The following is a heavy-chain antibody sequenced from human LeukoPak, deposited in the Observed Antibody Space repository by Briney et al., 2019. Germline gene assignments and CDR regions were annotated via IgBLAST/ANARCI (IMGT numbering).Heavy chain of an antibody. CDR2: VSWNGAYT. CDR3: ARRKGPYGSGTYYDS. V-gene: IGHV3-20*04. Sequence: GGSLRLSCAASGFTFDDYGMSCVRLAPGKGLEWVSGVSWNGAYTEYADSVRGRFTISRDNAKKSLYLQMKSLRVDDTALYYCARRKGPYGSGTYYDSWGQGTLVSVSS. D-gene: IGHD3-10*01. J-gene: IGHJ4*02. CDR1: GFTFDDYG.